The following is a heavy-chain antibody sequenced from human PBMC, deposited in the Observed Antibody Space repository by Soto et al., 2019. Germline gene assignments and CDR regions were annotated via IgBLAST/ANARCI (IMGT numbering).Heavy chain of an antibody. CDR1: GFKFDDYA. CDR3: AKDIWDFWSVRAFDS. Sequence: EVQLVESGGGLVQPGRSLRLSCAASGFKFDDYAMDWVRQAPGKGLEWVSGISWNGGSIGYVDSVRGRFSISRDNAKSSLYLQMNSLRAEDTALYYCAKDIWDFWSVRAFDSWGQGTLVTVSS. D-gene: IGHD3-3*01. CDR2: ISWNGGSI. V-gene: IGHV3-9*01. J-gene: IGHJ4*02.